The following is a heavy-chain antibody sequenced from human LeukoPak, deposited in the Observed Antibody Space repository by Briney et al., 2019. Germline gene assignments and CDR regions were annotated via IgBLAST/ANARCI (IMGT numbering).Heavy chain of an antibody. CDR3: ARDLRYSSGWSASGMDV. D-gene: IGHD6-19*01. Sequence: SVKVSCKVSGYTFTSHCISWVRQPPGQGREWMGWISTYNGNTNYTQKLQERDYTPTDTSTITAYIDVRSLRTDDTAVYYCARDLRYSSGWSASGMDVWGKGTTVTISS. CDR1: GYTFTSHC. CDR2: ISTYNGNT. J-gene: IGHJ6*03. V-gene: IGHV1-18*01.